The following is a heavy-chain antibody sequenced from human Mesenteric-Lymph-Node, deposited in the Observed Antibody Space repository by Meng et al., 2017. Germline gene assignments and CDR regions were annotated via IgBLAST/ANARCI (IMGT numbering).Heavy chain of an antibody. V-gene: IGHV4-59*01. Sequence: SETLSLTCTVSGGSISGYYWSWIRQPPGKGLEWIEYIYSSGTTKYNPSLKSRVTISVDTSKNQLSLKLSSVTAADTAMYYCARDFGMASRFDPWGQGTLVTVSS. D-gene: IGHD3-10*01. CDR1: GGSISGYY. CDR2: IYSSGTT. J-gene: IGHJ5*02. CDR3: ARDFGMASRFDP.